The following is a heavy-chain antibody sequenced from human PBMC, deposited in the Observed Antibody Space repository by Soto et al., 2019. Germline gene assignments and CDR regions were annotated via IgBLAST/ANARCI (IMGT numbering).Heavy chain of an antibody. CDR1: GFTFSSYR. CDR2: ISSSSSYI. CDR3: ARDLGRYCSSTSCPSCMDV. Sequence: SLRLTSEASGFTFSSYRMNWVRQAPGKGLEWVSSISSSSSYIYYADSVKGRFTISRDNAKNSLYLQMNSLRAEDTAVYYCARDLGRYCSSTSCPSCMDVWGQLTTFTVSS. D-gene: IGHD2-2*01. V-gene: IGHV3-21*01. J-gene: IGHJ6*02.